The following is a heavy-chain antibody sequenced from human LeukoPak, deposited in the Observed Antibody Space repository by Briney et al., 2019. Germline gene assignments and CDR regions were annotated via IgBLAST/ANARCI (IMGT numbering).Heavy chain of an antibody. CDR2: IRYDGSKK. V-gene: IGHV3-30*02. J-gene: IGHJ3*02. CDR3: AKGHGSGSRNDALDI. D-gene: IGHD3-10*01. Sequence: GGSLRLSCAASGFTFSSCGMHWVRQAPGKGLEWVAFIRYDGSKKYYADSVKGRFTISRDNSKNTLYLQMNSLRAEDTAVYYCAKGHGSGSRNDALDIWGQGTMVTVSS. CDR1: GFTFSSCG.